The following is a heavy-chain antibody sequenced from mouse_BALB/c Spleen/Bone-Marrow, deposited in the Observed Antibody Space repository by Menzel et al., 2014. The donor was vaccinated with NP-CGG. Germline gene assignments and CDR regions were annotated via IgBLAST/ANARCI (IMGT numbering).Heavy chain of an antibody. D-gene: IGHD1-1*01. Sequence: VQLVESGAELAKPGASVKMSCKASGYTFTSYWMHWVKQRPGQGLEWIGYINPNTGYTEYNQKFKDKATLTADKSSSTAYMQLSSLTSEDSAVYYCARGGYYGSAMDYWGQGTSVTVSS. V-gene: IGHV1-7*01. CDR3: ARGGYYGSAMDY. J-gene: IGHJ4*01. CDR2: INPNTGYT. CDR1: GYTFTSYW.